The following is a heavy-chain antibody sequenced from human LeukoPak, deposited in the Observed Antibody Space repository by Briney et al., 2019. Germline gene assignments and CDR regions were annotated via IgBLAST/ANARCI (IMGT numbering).Heavy chain of an antibody. D-gene: IGHD6-19*01. CDR1: GFSFSSYA. CDR2: IWYDGSNK. Sequence: GGSLRLSCAASGFSFSSYAIHWVRQAPGKGLEWVAVIWYDGSNKYYADSVKGRFTISRDNSKNTLYLQMNSLRAEDTAVYYCARDHSSGWYSDYFDYWGQGTLVTVSS. J-gene: IGHJ4*02. CDR3: ARDHSSGWYSDYFDY. V-gene: IGHV3-33*08.